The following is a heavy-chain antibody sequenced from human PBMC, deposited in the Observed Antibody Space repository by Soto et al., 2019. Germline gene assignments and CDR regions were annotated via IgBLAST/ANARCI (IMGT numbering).Heavy chain of an antibody. CDR1: GGSFSGYY. CDR3: ARDLGEDYYYGMDV. Sequence: TSETLSLTCAVYGGSFSGYYWSWIRQPPGKGLEWIGEINHSGSTNYNPSLKSRVTISVDTSKNQFSLKLSSVTAADTAVYYCARDLGEDYYYGMDVWGQGTTVTVSS. J-gene: IGHJ6*02. V-gene: IGHV4-34*01. D-gene: IGHD3-16*01. CDR2: INHSGST.